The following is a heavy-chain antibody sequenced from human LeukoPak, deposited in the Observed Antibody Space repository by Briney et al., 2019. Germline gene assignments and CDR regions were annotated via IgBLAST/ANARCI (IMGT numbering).Heavy chain of an antibody. Sequence: ASVKVSCKASGYTFTGYYMHWVRQAPGQGLEWMGWINPNSGGTNYAQKFQGGVTMTRDTSISTAYMELSRLRSDDTAVYYCARLAGIVVVPAAGGDYWGQGTLVTVSS. V-gene: IGHV1-2*02. CDR3: ARLAGIVVVPAAGGDY. D-gene: IGHD2-2*01. CDR1: GYTFTGYY. J-gene: IGHJ4*02. CDR2: INPNSGGT.